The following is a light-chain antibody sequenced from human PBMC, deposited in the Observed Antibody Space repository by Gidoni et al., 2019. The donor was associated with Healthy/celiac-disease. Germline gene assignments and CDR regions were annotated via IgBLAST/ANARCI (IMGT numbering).Light chain of an antibody. CDR2: DVS. Sequence: QSALTQPASVSGSPGQSITISCTGTSSDVGCYNYVSWYQQHPGKAPKLMIYDVSNRPSGVSNRFSGSKSGNTASLTISGLQAEDEADYYCSSYTSSSTVWVFGGGTKLTVL. CDR1: SSDVGCYNY. J-gene: IGLJ3*02. V-gene: IGLV2-14*03. CDR3: SSYTSSSTVWV.